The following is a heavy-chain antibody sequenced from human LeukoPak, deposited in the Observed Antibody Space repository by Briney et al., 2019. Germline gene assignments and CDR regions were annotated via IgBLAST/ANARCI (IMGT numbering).Heavy chain of an antibody. D-gene: IGHD4-23*01. V-gene: IGHV3-13*01. Sequence: GGSLRLSCAASGFTFSSYDMHWVRHATGKGLEWVSAIGTAGDTYYPGSVKGRFTISRENAKNSLYLQMNSLRAGDTAVYYCARGGLYGGRDVGDYWGQGTLVTVSS. J-gene: IGHJ4*02. CDR3: ARGGLYGGRDVGDY. CDR1: GFTFSSYD. CDR2: IGTAGDT.